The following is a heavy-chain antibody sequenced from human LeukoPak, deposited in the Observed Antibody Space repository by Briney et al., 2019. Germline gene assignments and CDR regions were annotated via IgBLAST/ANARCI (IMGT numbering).Heavy chain of an antibody. D-gene: IGHD1-26*01. Sequence: GGSLRLSCAASAFTLSNYAMSWVRQDPGKGLGWASTITGSGGDTYYAEYVKGRFTISRDNSKNTLYLQMNGLRAEDTAMYYCAKLNRGGRFPFDYWGQGVLVTVSS. V-gene: IGHV3-23*01. J-gene: IGHJ4*02. CDR3: AKLNRGGRFPFDY. CDR2: ITGSGGDT. CDR1: AFTLSNYA.